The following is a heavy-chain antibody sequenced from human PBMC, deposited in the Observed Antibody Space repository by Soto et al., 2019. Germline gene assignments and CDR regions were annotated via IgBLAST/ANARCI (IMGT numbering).Heavy chain of an antibody. Sequence: GSLRLSCAASGFTFSSYAMSWVRQAPGKGLEWVSAISGSGGSTYYADSVKGRFTISRDNSKNTLYLQMNSLRAEDTAVYYCAKGNDFWSGYHYFDYWGQGTLVTVSS. V-gene: IGHV3-23*01. D-gene: IGHD3-3*01. CDR3: AKGNDFWSGYHYFDY. CDR2: ISGSGGST. J-gene: IGHJ4*02. CDR1: GFTFSSYA.